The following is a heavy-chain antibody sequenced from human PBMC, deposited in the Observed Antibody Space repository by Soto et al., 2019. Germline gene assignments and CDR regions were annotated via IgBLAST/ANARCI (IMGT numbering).Heavy chain of an antibody. Sequence: QVQLVESGGGVVQPGRSLRLSCAGSGFTFSSYAMHWVRQAPGKGLEWVAVIFHDGSDEYYADSVKGRLTVSRDNSQKALNLHLNSLKPEDTAVYYCVTAYTYGPDAFDIWGQGTMVTVTT. D-gene: IGHD5-18*01. J-gene: IGHJ3*02. CDR2: IFHDGSDE. CDR1: GFTFSSYA. CDR3: VTAYTYGPDAFDI. V-gene: IGHV3-30-3*01.